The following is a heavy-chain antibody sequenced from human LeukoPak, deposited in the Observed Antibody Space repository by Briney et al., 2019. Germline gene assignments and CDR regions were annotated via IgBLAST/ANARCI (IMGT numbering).Heavy chain of an antibody. CDR2: ISGSGGST. CDR1: GVTFSSYA. D-gene: IGHD1-26*01. V-gene: IGHV3-23*01. CDR3: AKDSGSYHSGGDY. J-gene: IGHJ4*02. Sequence: GGSLRLSCAASGVTFSSYAMSWVRQAPGKGLEWVSAISGSGGSTYYADSVKGRFTISRDNSKNTLYLQMNSLRAEDTAVYYCAKDSGSYHSGGDYWGQGTLVTVSS.